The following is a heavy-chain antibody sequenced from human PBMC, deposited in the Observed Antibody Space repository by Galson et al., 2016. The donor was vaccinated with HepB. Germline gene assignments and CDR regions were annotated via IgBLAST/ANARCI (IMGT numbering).Heavy chain of an antibody. D-gene: IGHD2-2*01. CDR1: GFTFSSYA. J-gene: IGHJ4*02. CDR3: AKCRSSDSTSCPNY. Sequence: SLRLSCAASGFTFSSYAMTWVRQAPGKGLEWVSSISGSGGSTYYADSVKGRFTISRDNSKNTLYLQMNSLRAEDTALYFCAKCRSSDSTSCPNYWGQGILVTVSS. V-gene: IGHV3-23*01. CDR2: ISGSGGST.